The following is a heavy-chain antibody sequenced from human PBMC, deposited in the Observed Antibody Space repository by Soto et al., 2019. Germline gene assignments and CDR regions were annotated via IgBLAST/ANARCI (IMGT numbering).Heavy chain of an antibody. Sequence: PSETLSLTCTVSGGSISSSSYYWGWIRQPPGKGLEWIGSIYYSGSTYYNPSLKSRVTISVDTSKNQFSLKLSSVTAADTAVYYCARHVGSSSPGSAYYYYYGMDVWGQGTTVT. CDR2: IYYSGST. CDR3: ARHVGSSSPGSAYYYYYGMDV. D-gene: IGHD6-6*01. CDR1: GGSISSSSYY. V-gene: IGHV4-39*01. J-gene: IGHJ6*02.